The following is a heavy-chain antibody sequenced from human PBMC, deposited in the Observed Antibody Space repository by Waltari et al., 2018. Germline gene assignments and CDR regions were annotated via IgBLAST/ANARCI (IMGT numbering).Heavy chain of an antibody. CDR2: TYHSGST. D-gene: IGHD1-26*01. V-gene: IGHV4-31*03. CDR3: ARDLRRGATDFDY. CDR1: GGSISRGGYY. J-gene: IGHJ4*02. Sequence: QVQLQESGPGLVKPSQTLSLTCTVSGGSISRGGYYWSWIRQHPGKGLEWVGYTYHSGSTYYNPSLKCRVTISVDRSKNQFSLKLSSVTAEDTAVYYCARDLRRGATDFDYWGQGTLVTVSS.